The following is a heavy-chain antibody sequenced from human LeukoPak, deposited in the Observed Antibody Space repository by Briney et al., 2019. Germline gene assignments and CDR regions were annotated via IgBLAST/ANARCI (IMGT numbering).Heavy chain of an antibody. V-gene: IGHV3-7*01. CDR3: ARLKDDVTKLDY. D-gene: IGHD2-8*01. CDR2: INQDESQK. CDR1: GFTFRTYW. J-gene: IGHJ4*02. Sequence: GRSLRLSCAASGFTFRTYWMSWVRQAPGKGLEWVASINQDESQKRYVDSVQGRFTISRDNTKNSLFLQMNSLRAEDTAVYYCARLKDDVTKLDYWGQGTLVTVSS.